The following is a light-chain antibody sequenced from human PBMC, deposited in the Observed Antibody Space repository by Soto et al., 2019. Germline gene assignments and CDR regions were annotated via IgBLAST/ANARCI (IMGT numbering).Light chain of an antibody. Sequence: QSVLTQPPSASGTPGQRVTISCSGSSSNIGSNYVNWYQQLPGTAPNLLICGNDRRPSGVPARFSGSKSGTSASLAISGLQSEDEADYYCATWEDSLNARYVFGTGTKVTVL. CDR3: ATWEDSLNARYV. V-gene: IGLV1-44*01. CDR1: SSNIGSNY. J-gene: IGLJ1*01. CDR2: GND.